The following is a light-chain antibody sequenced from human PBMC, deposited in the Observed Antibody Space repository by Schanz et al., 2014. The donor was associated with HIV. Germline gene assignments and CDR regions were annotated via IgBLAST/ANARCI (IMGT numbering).Light chain of an antibody. CDR3: QTWGTGIVV. V-gene: IGLV4-69*02. Sequence: QLVLTQSPSASASLGASVKLTCTLDSGHRTYAIAWHQQQPEKGPRYLMNLNSDGSHSKGDGIPDRFSGSNSGAERYLTISSLQSEDEADYYCQTWGTGIVVFGGGTKLTVL. CDR1: SGHRTYA. CDR2: LNSDGSH. J-gene: IGLJ2*01.